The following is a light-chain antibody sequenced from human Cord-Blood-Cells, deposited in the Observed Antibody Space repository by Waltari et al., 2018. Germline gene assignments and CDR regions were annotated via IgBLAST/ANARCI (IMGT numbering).Light chain of an antibody. Sequence: DIVMTQSPDSLAVSLGERATINCKSSQSVLYSSNNKNYLAWYQQKPGQPPKLLIYWASTRESGVPHRFSGSGSGTDFTLTISSLQAEDGAVYYCQQYYSTPFTVGPGTKVDIK. V-gene: IGKV4-1*01. CDR1: QSVLYSSNNKNY. CDR2: WAS. J-gene: IGKJ3*01. CDR3: QQYYSTPFT.